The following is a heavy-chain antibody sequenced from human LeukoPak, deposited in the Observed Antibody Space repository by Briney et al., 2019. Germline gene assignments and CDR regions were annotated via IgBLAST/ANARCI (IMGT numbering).Heavy chain of an antibody. D-gene: IGHD3-22*01. CDR3: ASRALHYYDSSGYLPFDI. V-gene: IGHV5-51*01. Sequence: GESLKISCMGSGYSFTSYWIGWVREMPGKGRAGMGINYPGDSDTRYSPSFQGQVTISADKSISTAYLQWSSLKASDTDMYYCASRALHYYDSSGYLPFDIWGQGTMVTVSS. J-gene: IGHJ3*02. CDR1: GYSFTSYW. CDR2: NYPGDSDT.